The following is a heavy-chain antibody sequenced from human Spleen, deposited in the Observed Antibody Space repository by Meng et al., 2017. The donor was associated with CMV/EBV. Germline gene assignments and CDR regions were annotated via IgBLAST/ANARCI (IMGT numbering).Heavy chain of an antibody. CDR2: INSDGSST. CDR1: GCPFSDYI. D-gene: IGHD3-3*01. Sequence: DPGAGWFKPGGSLRLSWEATGCPFSDYIRRWIRQAPGKWLEWVSRINSDGSSTSYADSVKGRFTISRDNAKNTLYLQMNSLRAEDTAVYYCASGVAENLGWEMGSWGQGILVTVSS. V-gene: IGHV3-74*01. CDR3: ASGVAENLGWEMGS. J-gene: IGHJ5*02.